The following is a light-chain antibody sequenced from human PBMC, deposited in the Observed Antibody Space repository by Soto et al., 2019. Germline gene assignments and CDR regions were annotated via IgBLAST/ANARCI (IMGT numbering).Light chain of an antibody. CDR2: GNN. CDR3: QSYDSRLTAYV. Sequence: QSVLTQPPSVSGAPGQRVTISCTGSSSSIGAGYDVHWYHQLPGAAPKLLVSGNNNRPSGVPDRFSASKSGPSASLAITGLQTEDEAQYYCQSYDSRLTAYVFGTGTKLTLL. V-gene: IGLV1-40*01. J-gene: IGLJ1*01. CDR1: SSSIGAGYD.